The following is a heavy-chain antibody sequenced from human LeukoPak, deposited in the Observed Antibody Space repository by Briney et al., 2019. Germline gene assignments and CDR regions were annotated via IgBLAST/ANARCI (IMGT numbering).Heavy chain of an antibody. V-gene: IGHV3-30*04. CDR3: VREFSGYDLGRAFDI. J-gene: IGHJ3*02. CDR1: GFTFSSYA. Sequence: SGGSLRLSCAASGFTFSSYAMHWVRQAPGKGLEWVAVISYDGSNKYYADSVKGRFTISRDNSKNTLYLQMNSLRAEDTAVYYCVREFSGYDLGRAFDIWGQGTMVTVSS. CDR2: ISYDGSNK. D-gene: IGHD5-12*01.